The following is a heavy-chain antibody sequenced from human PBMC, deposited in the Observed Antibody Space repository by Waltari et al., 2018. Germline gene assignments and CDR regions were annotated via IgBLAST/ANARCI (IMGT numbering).Heavy chain of an antibody. CDR3: ARRSSSIRDAFDI. J-gene: IGHJ3*02. CDR1: GGSISSYY. Sequence: QVQLQESGPGLVKPSETLSLTCTVPGGSISSYYWYWIRHPPGKGLEWIGYIYYSGSTNYNPSLKSRVTISVDTSKNQFSLKLSSVTAADTAVYYCARRSSSIRDAFDIWGQGTMVTVSS. CDR2: IYYSGST. D-gene: IGHD6-6*01. V-gene: IGHV4-59*08.